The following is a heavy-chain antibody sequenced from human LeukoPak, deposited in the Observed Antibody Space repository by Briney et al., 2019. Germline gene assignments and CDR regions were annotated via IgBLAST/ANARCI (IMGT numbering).Heavy chain of an antibody. CDR3: AREGIVYRHYYGMDV. Sequence: GGSLRLSCAASGFIFRRYGMHWVRQAPGKGLEWVAIIWDDGNNEDYADSVKGRFTISRDNSRNTLNLEMNSLRVEDTAVHYCAREGIVYRHYYGMDVWGQGTTVTVSS. V-gene: IGHV3-33*01. CDR2: IWDDGNNE. J-gene: IGHJ6*02. D-gene: IGHD1-26*01. CDR1: GFIFRRYG.